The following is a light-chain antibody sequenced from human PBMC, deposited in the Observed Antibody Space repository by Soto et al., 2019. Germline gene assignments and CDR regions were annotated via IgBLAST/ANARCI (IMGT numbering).Light chain of an antibody. CDR2: ATS. CDR3: HHRDDRPPMYT. J-gene: IGKJ2*01. Sequence: ENVLTQSPGTLSLSPGEGASLSCRASQRVTSTYFGWYQQKPGQAPRLIIYATSRRATGIPDRFAGSGSGTDFTLSISRVEPEDFAVYFCHHRDDRPPMYTFGQGTKLEI. CDR1: QRVTSTY. V-gene: IGKV3D-20*02.